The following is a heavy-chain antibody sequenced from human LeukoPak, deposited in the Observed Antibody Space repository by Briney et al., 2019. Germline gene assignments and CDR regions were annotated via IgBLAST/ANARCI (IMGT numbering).Heavy chain of an antibody. D-gene: IGHD2-2*01. CDR3: AKRLCRGSTSCYVDK. J-gene: IGHJ4*02. CDR1: AFTFSKYA. Sequence: GGSLRLSCAASAFTFSKYAMSWVRPAPGKGLEWVSAISGSAGSTYYADSVKGRFTISRDNSKNTLYPQMHSPRVEDTAVYYCAKRLCRGSTSCYVDKWGQGTLVTVSS. V-gene: IGHV3-23*01. CDR2: ISGSAGST.